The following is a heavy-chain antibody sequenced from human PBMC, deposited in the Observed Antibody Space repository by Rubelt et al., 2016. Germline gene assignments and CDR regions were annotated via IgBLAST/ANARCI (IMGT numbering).Heavy chain of an antibody. CDR2: IWYDGSNK. J-gene: IGHJ5*02. CDR3: ARGSFHQINWCDP. V-gene: IGHV3-33*01. CDR1: GFTFSSYG. Sequence: QVQLVESGGGVVQPGRSLRLSCAASGFTFSSYGMHWVRQAPGKGLEWVAVIWYDGSNKYLGDAVKGRLTSARDNAKNTLYLQMNSLRAEDTAVYYCARGSFHQINWCDPWGQGTLVTVSS.